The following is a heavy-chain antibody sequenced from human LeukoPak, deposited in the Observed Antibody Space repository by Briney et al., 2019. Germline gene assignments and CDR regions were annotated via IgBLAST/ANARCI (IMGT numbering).Heavy chain of an antibody. J-gene: IGHJ4*02. V-gene: IGHV4-30-2*05. D-gene: IGHD5-18*01. CDR3: ASRIRYSYGIDY. Sequence: SLSLTCAVSGASISSGGYSWSWLRQPPGKGLEWIGYIYHSGSTYYNPSLKSRVTISEDTSKNQFSLKLSSVTAADTAVYYCASRIRYSYGIDYWGQGTLVTVSS. CDR1: GASISSGGYS. CDR2: IYHSGST.